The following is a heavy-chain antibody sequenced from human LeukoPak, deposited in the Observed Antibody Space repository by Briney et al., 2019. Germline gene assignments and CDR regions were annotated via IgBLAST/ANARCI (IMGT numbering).Heavy chain of an antibody. CDR1: GGSISTSNYY. D-gene: IGHD3-22*01. CDR2: IFYSGST. CDR3: ARHKYYYDSSGYPSHYYYYYYMDV. J-gene: IGHJ6*03. Sequence: PSETLSLTCTVSGGSISTSNYYWGWIRQPPGKGLEWIGNIFYSGSTYYSPSVKSRVTISLDTSRNQFSLKLSSVTAADTAVYYCARHKYYYDSSGYPSHYYYYYYMDVWGKGTTVTISS. V-gene: IGHV4-39*01.